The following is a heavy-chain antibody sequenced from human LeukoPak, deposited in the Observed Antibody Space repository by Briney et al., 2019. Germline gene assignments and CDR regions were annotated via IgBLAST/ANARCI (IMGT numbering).Heavy chain of an antibody. V-gene: IGHV1-69*06. Sequence: ASVKVSCKASGGTFSSYAISWVRQAPGQGLEWMGGIIPIFGTANYAQKFQGRVTITADKSTSTAYMELSSLRSEDTTVYYCARVAGGGYSSSWNNWFDPWGQGTLVTVSS. J-gene: IGHJ5*02. CDR2: IIPIFGTA. CDR3: ARVAGGGYSSSWNNWFDP. D-gene: IGHD6-13*01. CDR1: GGTFSSYA.